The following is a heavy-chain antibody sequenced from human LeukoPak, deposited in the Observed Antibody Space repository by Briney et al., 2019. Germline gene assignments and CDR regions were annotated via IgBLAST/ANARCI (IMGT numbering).Heavy chain of an antibody. V-gene: IGHV5-51*01. CDR1: GYSFTSYR. Sequence: GESLKISCKGSGYSFTSYRIGWVRQMPGKGLEWMGSIYPGDSDTRYSPSFQGQVTISADKSISTAYLQWSSLKASDTAMYYCARLRYSSTWYRFDYFDYWGQGTLVTVSS. CDR3: ARLRYSSTWYRFDYFDY. CDR2: IYPGDSDT. J-gene: IGHJ4*02. D-gene: IGHD6-13*01.